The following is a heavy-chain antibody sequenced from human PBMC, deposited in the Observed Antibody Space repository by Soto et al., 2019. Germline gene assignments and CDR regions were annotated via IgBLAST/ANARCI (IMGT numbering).Heavy chain of an antibody. D-gene: IGHD2-15*01. J-gene: IGHJ5*02. V-gene: IGHV1-24*01. CDR3: ATRAWDCSGGSCYFLPGWFDP. Sequence: GASVKVSCKVSGYTLTELSMHWVRQAPGKGLEWMGGFDPEDGETIYAQKFQGRVTMTEDTSTDTAYMELSSLRSEDTAVYYCATRAWDCSGGSCYFLPGWFDPWGQGTLVTVSS. CDR1: GYTLTELS. CDR2: FDPEDGET.